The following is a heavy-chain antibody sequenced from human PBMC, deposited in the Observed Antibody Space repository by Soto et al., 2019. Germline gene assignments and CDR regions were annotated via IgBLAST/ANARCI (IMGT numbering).Heavy chain of an antibody. CDR2: ISSSNSYT. Sequence: QVQLVESGGGLVKPGGSLRLSCAASGFTFSDYYMSWIRQAPGKGLEWVSYISSSNSYTNYADSVKGRFTISRDNAKNSLYLQMNSLRAEDTAVYYCARDADILNGSDAFDIWGQGTMVTVSS. V-gene: IGHV3-11*05. CDR1: GFTFSDYY. D-gene: IGHD3-9*01. CDR3: ARDADILNGSDAFDI. J-gene: IGHJ3*02.